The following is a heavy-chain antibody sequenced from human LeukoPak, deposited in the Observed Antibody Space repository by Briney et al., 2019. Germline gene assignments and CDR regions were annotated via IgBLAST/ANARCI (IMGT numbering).Heavy chain of an antibody. V-gene: IGHV1-18*01. CDR3: ARGPPCNSSGYYHLKHAFDI. D-gene: IGHD3-22*01. CDR1: GYTFTSYG. CDR2: ISAYNGNT. J-gene: IGHJ3*02. Sequence: ASVKVSCKASGYTFTSYGISWVRQAPGQGLEWMGWISAYNGNTNYAQKLQGRVTMTTDTSTSTAYMELRSLRSDDTAVYYCARGPPCNSSGYYHLKHAFDIWGQGTMVTVSS.